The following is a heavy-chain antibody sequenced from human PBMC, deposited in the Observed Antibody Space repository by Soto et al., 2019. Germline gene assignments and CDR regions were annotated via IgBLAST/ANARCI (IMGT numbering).Heavy chain of an antibody. CDR3: AGMPYTSGLRFDP. V-gene: IGHV4-30-2*01. CDR2: IYRSGVT. Sequence: TSETLSLTCTVSGDSLSSATYSWSWIRQPPGKGLEWVGFIYRSGVTSYNPSLDSRVTISLDRSTNQRSLKLTSVTAADTAVYFCAGMPYTSGLRFDPWGPGTLVTVSS. D-gene: IGHD6-19*01. CDR1: GDSLSSATYS. J-gene: IGHJ5*02.